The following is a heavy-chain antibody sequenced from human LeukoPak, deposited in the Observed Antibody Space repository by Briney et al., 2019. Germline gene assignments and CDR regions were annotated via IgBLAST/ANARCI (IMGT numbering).Heavy chain of an antibody. CDR3: AKSQWVSLHFSFDF. J-gene: IGHJ4*02. CDR1: GFTFSSYG. CDR2: ISGGGGST. D-gene: IGHD2-8*01. Sequence: GGSLRLSCAASGFTFSSYGMSWVRQAPGKGLEWVSAISGGGGSTYYADSVKGRFSISRDNSNYTLYLQVDSLTAEDTAVYYCAKSQWVSLHFSFDFWGQGTLLTVSS. V-gene: IGHV3-23*01.